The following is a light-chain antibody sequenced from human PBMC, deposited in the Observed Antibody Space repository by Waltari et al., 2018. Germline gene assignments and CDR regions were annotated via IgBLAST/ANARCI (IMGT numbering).Light chain of an antibody. CDR3: TAYTISSTWV. J-gene: IGLJ3*02. Sequence: QSALTQPASVSVSPGQSITISCTGTSSDVCVYNFVSWYQQHPGKAPKLMIYDVSERPSGVSNRFSGSKSGNTASLTISGLQAEDEADYYCTAYTISSTWVFGGGTKLTVL. CDR2: DVS. V-gene: IGLV2-14*01. CDR1: SSDVCVYNF.